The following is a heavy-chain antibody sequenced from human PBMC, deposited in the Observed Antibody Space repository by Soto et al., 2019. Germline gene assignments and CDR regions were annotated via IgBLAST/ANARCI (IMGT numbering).Heavy chain of an antibody. J-gene: IGHJ6*02. CDR3: ARGGAFWSGYPYYYYYGMDV. V-gene: IGHV4-34*01. Sequence: SETLSLTCAVYGGSFSGYYWSWIRQPPGKGLEWIGEINHSGSTNYNPSLKSRVAISVDTSKNQFSLKLSSVTAADTAVYYCARGGAFWSGYPYYYYYGMDVWGQGTTVTVSS. CDR2: INHSGST. D-gene: IGHD3-3*01. CDR1: GGSFSGYY.